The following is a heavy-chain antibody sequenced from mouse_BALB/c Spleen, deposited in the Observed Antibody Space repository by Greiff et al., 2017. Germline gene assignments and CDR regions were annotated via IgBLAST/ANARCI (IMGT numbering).Heavy chain of an antibody. CDR1: GYSITSDYA. V-gene: IGHV3-2*02. Sequence: DVQLQESGPGLVKPSQSLSLTCTVTGYSITSDYAWNWIRQFPGNKLEWMGYISYSGSTSYNPSLKSRISITRDTSKNQFFLQLNSVTTEDTATYYCARRYDGYYNYFDYWGQGTTLTVSS. D-gene: IGHD2-3*01. CDR3: ARRYDGYYNYFDY. J-gene: IGHJ2*01. CDR2: ISYSGST.